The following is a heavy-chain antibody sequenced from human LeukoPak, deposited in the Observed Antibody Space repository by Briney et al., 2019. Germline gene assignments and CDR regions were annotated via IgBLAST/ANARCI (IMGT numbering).Heavy chain of an antibody. Sequence: PGGSLRLSCAASGFTSSSYWMSWVRQAPGKGLEWVANIKQDGSEKYYVDSVKGRFTISRDNAKNSLYLQMNSLRAEDTAVYYCARDHFNGPFDYWGQGTLVTVSS. CDR1: GFTSSSYW. CDR2: IKQDGSEK. V-gene: IGHV3-7*01. J-gene: IGHJ4*02. CDR3: ARDHFNGPFDY.